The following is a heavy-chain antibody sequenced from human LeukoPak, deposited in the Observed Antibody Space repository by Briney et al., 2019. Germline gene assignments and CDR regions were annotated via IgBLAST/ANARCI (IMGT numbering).Heavy chain of an antibody. CDR1: GYTFTGYY. CDR2: INPNSGGT. J-gene: IGHJ4*02. CDR3: AXXFYDSSGYYYFDY. Sequence: ASVKVSCKASGYTFTGYYMHWVRQAPGQGLEWMGWINPNSGGTNYAQKFQGRVTMTRDTSISTAYMELSRLRSDDTAVYYCAXXFYDSSGYYYFDYWGQGTLVTVSS. D-gene: IGHD3-22*01. V-gene: IGHV1-2*02.